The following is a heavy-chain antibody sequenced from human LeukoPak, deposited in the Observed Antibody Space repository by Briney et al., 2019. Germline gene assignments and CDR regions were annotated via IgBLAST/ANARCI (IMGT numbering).Heavy chain of an antibody. CDR1: GYTFTSYG. Sequence: ASVKVSCKASGYTFTSYGISWVRQAPGQGLERMGWISAYNGNTNYAQKLQGRVTMTTDTSTSTAYMELRSLRSDDTAVYYCARDRPYDSSGYYYNDYWGQGTLVTVSS. CDR2: ISAYNGNT. D-gene: IGHD3-22*01. CDR3: ARDRPYDSSGYYYNDY. J-gene: IGHJ4*02. V-gene: IGHV1-18*01.